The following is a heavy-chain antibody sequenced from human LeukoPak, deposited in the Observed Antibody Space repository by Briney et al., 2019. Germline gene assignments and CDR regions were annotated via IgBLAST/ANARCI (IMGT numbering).Heavy chain of an antibody. D-gene: IGHD1-26*01. V-gene: IGHV3-9*01. CDR3: AKDIGIVGATTKSYYYYGMDV. J-gene: IGHJ6*02. CDR2: ISWNSGSI. Sequence: GGSLRLSCAASGFTFDDYAMHWVRQAPGKGLEWVSGISWNSGSIGYADSVKGRFTISRDNAKNSLYLQMNSLRAEDTALYYCAKDIGIVGATTKSYYYYGMDVWGQGTTVTVSS. CDR1: GFTFDDYA.